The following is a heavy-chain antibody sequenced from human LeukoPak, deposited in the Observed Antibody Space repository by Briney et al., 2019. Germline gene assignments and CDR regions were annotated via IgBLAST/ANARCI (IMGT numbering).Heavy chain of an antibody. D-gene: IGHD6-19*01. CDR3: AKLTGVAGTGDY. CDR2: ISYDGSNK. Sequence: GRSLRLSCAASGFTFSSYGMHWVRQAPGKGLEWVAVISYDGSNKYYADSVKGRFTISRDNSKNTLYLQMNSLRAEDTVVYYCAKLTGVAGTGDYWGQGTLVTVSS. V-gene: IGHV3-30*18. CDR1: GFTFSSYG. J-gene: IGHJ4*02.